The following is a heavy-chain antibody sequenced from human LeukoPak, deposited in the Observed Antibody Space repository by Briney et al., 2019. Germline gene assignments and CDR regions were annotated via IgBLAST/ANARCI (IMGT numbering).Heavy chain of an antibody. D-gene: IGHD3-22*01. CDR3: VRERDHYDSSRGGFDI. Sequence: ASVKVSCKASGGTFSSYAISWVRQAPGQGLKWMGRIIPIFGTANYAQKFQGRVTITADKSTSTAYMELSSLRVEDTALYYCVRERDHYDSSRGGFDIWGQGTMVTVSS. V-gene: IGHV1-69*06. J-gene: IGHJ3*02. CDR1: GGTFSSYA. CDR2: IIPIFGTA.